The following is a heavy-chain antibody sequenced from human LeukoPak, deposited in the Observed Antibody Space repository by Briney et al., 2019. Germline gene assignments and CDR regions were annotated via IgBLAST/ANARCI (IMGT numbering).Heavy chain of an antibody. CDR3: AKGNYYDSSGYYHSAPEYFQH. D-gene: IGHD3-22*01. Sequence: GGSLRLSCAASGFPLSSYAMSWVRQVPGKGLEWVAVISYDGSNKYYADSVKGRFTISRDNSKNTLYLQMNSLRAEDTAVYYCAKGNYYDSSGYYHSAPEYFQHWGQGTLVTVSS. J-gene: IGHJ1*01. V-gene: IGHV3-30*18. CDR1: GFPLSSYA. CDR2: ISYDGSNK.